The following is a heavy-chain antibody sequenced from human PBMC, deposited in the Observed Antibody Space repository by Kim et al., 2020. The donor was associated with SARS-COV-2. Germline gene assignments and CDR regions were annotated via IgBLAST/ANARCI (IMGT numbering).Heavy chain of an antibody. Sequence: SLKSRVTISVDTSKNQFSLKLSSVTAADTAVYYCASLVRGVTAARNFRDYWGQGTLVTVSS. J-gene: IGHJ4*02. D-gene: IGHD3-10*01. V-gene: IGHV4-39*01. CDR3: ASLVRGVTAARNFRDY.